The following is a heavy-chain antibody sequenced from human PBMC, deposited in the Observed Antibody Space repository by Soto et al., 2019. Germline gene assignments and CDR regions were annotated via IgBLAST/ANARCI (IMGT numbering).Heavy chain of an antibody. D-gene: IGHD3-22*01. CDR2: ISYDGTYK. CDR3: ARDAIYDGSGYYGSYFDY. V-gene: IGHV3-30-3*01. J-gene: IGHJ4*02. Sequence: QVQLVESGGGVVQPGRSLRLSCAASAFTFRSYAMHWVRKAPGKGLEWVAVISYDGTYKYYADSVKGRFTISRDNSKNTLYLQMSSLRPEDTAVYYCARDAIYDGSGYYGSYFDYWGQGSLVTVSS. CDR1: AFTFRSYA.